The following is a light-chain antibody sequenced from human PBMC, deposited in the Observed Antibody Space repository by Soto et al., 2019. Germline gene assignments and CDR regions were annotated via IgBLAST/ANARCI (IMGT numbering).Light chain of an antibody. CDR2: EVS. CDR1: SSDVGGYKY. CDR3: SSYAGSNNV. J-gene: IGLJ1*01. Sequence: QSALTQPPSASGSPGQSVTISCTGSSSDVGGYKYVSWYQQHPGKAPKLMIYEVSKRPSGVPDRFSGSKSGNTASLTVSGLQAEDEADYCCSSYAGSNNVFGTGTKLTVL. V-gene: IGLV2-8*01.